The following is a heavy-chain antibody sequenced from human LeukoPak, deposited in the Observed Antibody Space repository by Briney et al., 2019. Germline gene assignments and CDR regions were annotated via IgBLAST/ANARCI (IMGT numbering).Heavy chain of an antibody. CDR3: ARGPSHGGDY. CDR1: EHPFTRYD. D-gene: IGHD5-24*01. J-gene: IGHJ4*02. CDR2: MNPNSGNT. V-gene: IGHV1-8*01. Sequence: PLDSSLAPYQSSEHPFTRYDSYWWPPATEQRHEWMGWMNPNSGNTGYAQKFQGRVTMTRSTSISTAYMELSSLRSEDTAVYYCARGPSHGGDYWGQGTLVTVSS.